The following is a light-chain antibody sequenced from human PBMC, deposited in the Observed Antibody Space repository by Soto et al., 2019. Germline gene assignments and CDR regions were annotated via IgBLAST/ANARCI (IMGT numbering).Light chain of an antibody. CDR3: QQFSSYPLT. V-gene: IGKV3-20*01. J-gene: IGKJ4*01. CDR1: QSISSSY. Sequence: EIVMTQSPGTLSLSPGKRATLSYRASQSISSSYLAWYQQKPGQAPRLLIYDASSRATGIPDRFSGGGSGTDFTLTISRLEPEDFAVYYCQQFSSYPLTFGGGTKVDIK. CDR2: DAS.